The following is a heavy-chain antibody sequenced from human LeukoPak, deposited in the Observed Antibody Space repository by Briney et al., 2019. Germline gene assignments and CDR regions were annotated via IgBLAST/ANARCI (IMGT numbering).Heavy chain of an antibody. CDR1: GGTFSRYA. J-gene: IGHJ6*02. V-gene: IGHV1-69*04. CDR3: ASAVGLLGDYDMDV. D-gene: IGHD1-26*01. Sequence: VASVKVSCKASGGTFSRYAVTWVRQAPGRGLEWMGRIIPILGIANYAQKFQGRVTMTADKSTSTAYMELSSLRSEDTAIYYCASAVGLLGDYDMDVWGHGTTVNVSS. CDR2: IIPILGIA.